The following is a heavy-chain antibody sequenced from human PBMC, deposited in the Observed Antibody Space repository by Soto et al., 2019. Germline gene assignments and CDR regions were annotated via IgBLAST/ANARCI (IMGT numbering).Heavy chain of an antibody. D-gene: IGHD3-10*01. V-gene: IGHV6-1*01. CDR1: GDSVSSNSAA. CDR2: TYYRSKRYN. CDR3: ASEQFGEYYGSGSQFDY. J-gene: IGHJ4*02. Sequence: SQTLSLTCAISGDSVSSNSAAWNWIRQFPSRGLEWLGRTYYRSKRYNDYAVSVKSRITINPDTSKNQFSLQLNSVTPEDTAVYYCASEQFGEYYGSGSQFDYWGQGTLVTISS.